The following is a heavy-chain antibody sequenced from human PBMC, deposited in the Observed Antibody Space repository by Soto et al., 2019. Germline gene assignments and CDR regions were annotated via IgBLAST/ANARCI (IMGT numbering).Heavy chain of an antibody. V-gene: IGHV3-64D*06. CDR3: VKADPRGYFYYYYGMDA. CDR2: VSRNGGNT. D-gene: IGHD1-26*01. J-gene: IGHJ6*02. CDR1: GFTFSSYA. Sequence: PGGSLRLSCSTSGFTFSSYAMHWVRQAPGKGLEYVSAVSRNGGNTYYADSVKGRFTISRDNSKNTLYLQMTSLRVEDTAVYYCVKADPRGYFYYYYGMDAWGQGTTVTVSS.